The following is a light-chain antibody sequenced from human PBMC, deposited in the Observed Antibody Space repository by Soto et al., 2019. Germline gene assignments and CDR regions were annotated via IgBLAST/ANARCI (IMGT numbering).Light chain of an antibody. CDR2: SNN. J-gene: IGLJ2*01. Sequence: QSVLTQPPSASGTPGQRVTISCSGSSSNIGSNTVDWYQQFPGTAPKLLIYSNNQRPSGVPDRFSGSKSGTSASLAISGLQAEDEADYYWAAWDDSLNGHVFGGGTQLTVL. CDR3: AAWDDSLNGHV. CDR1: SSNIGSNT. V-gene: IGLV1-44*01.